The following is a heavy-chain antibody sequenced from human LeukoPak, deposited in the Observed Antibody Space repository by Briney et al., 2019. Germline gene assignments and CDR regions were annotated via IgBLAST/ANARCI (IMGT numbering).Heavy chain of an antibody. CDR3: ARDRRYGDYRSSFGY. CDR1: GGTFSSYA. V-gene: IGHV1-69*13. J-gene: IGHJ4*02. D-gene: IGHD4-17*01. Sequence: ASVKVSCKASGGTFSSYAISWVRQAPGQGLEWMGGIIPIFGTANYAQKFQGRVTITADESTSTVYMELSSLRSEDTAVYYCARDRRYGDYRSSFGYWGQGTLVTVSS. CDR2: IIPIFGTA.